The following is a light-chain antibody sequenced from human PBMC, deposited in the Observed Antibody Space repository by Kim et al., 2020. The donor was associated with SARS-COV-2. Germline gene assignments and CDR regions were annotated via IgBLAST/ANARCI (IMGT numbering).Light chain of an antibody. CDR3: QQHNSYPGT. CDR2: KES. J-gene: IGKJ1*01. Sequence: DIQMTQSPSTLSASVGDRVSITCRASQSISNWLAWYQQKPGKAPKVLIYKESTLESGVPSRFSGSGSGTEFTLTINSLQPEDLATYYCQQHNSYPGTFGQGTKVEIK. V-gene: IGKV1-5*03. CDR1: QSISNW.